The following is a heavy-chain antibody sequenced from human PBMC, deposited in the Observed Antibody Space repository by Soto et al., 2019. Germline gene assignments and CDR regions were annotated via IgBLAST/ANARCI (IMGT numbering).Heavy chain of an antibody. CDR1: GGSISSSSYY. V-gene: IGHV4-39*01. CDR2: IYYSVST. CDR3: ARHSISTSLAARLFWFDP. D-gene: IGHD6-6*01. J-gene: IGHJ5*02. Sequence: QLQLQESGPGLVKPSETLSLTCTVSGGSISSSSYYWGWIRQPPGKGLEWIGSIYYSVSTYYNPSLKSRVTIPVDTSKNQFSLKLSSVTAADTAVYYCARHSISTSLAARLFWFDPWGQGTLVTVSS.